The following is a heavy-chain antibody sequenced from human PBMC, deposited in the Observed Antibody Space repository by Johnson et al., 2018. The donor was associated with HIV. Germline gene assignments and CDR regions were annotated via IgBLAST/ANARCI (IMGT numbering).Heavy chain of an antibody. V-gene: IGHV3-30*14. Sequence: VQLLESGGGVVQPGRSLRLSCAASGFTFSSYAIHWVRQAPGKGLEWVALISYDGTNKDNADSVKGRFTISRDNSKNTLYLQMNSLRAEDTAVYYCTRENYVLGAFDIWGQGTMVTVSS. D-gene: IGHD1-7*01. CDR2: ISYDGTNK. J-gene: IGHJ3*02. CDR3: TRENYVLGAFDI. CDR1: GFTFSSYA.